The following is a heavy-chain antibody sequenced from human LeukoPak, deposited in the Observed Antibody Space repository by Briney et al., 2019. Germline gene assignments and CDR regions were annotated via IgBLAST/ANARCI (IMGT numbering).Heavy chain of an antibody. V-gene: IGHV4-31*01. Sequence: SETLSLTCTVSGGSISSGTYHWSWIRQYPEKGLEWIGHISYGGTTYYNPSLKSQVTISLDTSRNHFSLKLSSVTAADTAVYYCARTGTTLDRYYYYMDVWGKGTTVTVSS. CDR1: GGSISSGTYH. J-gene: IGHJ6*03. D-gene: IGHD1-7*01. CDR2: ISYGGTT. CDR3: ARTGTTLDRYYYYMDV.